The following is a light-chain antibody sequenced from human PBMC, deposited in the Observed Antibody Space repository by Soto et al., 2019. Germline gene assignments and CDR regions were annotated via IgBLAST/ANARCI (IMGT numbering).Light chain of an antibody. J-gene: IGKJ1*01. Sequence: DTVLTQSPGTLSLSPGERATLSCRASQSVGTYLAWYQQKPGQAPRLLIYDVSNRATGIPARFTGSGSGTDFTLTITTLEPEDFAVYYCQQYGSSPRTFGLGTKV. V-gene: IGKV3-20*01. CDR3: QQYGSSPRT. CDR2: DVS. CDR1: QSVGTY.